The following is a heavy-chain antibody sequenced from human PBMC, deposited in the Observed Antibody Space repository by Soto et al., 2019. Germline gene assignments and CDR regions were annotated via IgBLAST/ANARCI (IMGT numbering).Heavy chain of an antibody. J-gene: IGHJ6*02. D-gene: IGHD3-10*01. CDR1: GGSISSSNW. V-gene: IGHV4-4*02. Sequence: SETLSLTCAVSGGSISSSNWWSWVRQPPGKGLEWIGEIYHSGSTNYNPSLKSRVTISVDKYKNQITLKLSSVTAEDNAVYYCATDSGYSGSGSSYYYYGLDVWGQGTTVT. CDR2: IYHSGST. CDR3: ATDSGYSGSGSSYYYYGLDV.